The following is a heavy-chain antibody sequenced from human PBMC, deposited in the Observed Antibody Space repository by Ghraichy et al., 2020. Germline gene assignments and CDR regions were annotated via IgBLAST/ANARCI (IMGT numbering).Heavy chain of an antibody. V-gene: IGHV3-23*01. CDR3: ARGTVVNLYYYYGMDV. CDR1: GFTFSSYA. D-gene: IGHD4-23*01. CDR2: ISGSGGST. J-gene: IGHJ6*02. Sequence: GGSLRLSCAASGFTFSSYAMSWVRQAPGKGLEWVSAISGSGGSTYYADSVKGRFTISRDNSKNTLYLQMNSLRAEDTAVYYCARGTVVNLYYYYGMDVWGQGTTVTVSS.